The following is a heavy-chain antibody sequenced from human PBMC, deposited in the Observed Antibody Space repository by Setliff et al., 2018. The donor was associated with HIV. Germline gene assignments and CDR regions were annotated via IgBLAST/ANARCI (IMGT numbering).Heavy chain of an antibody. D-gene: IGHD3-10*01. J-gene: IGHJ4*01. CDR3: ARGIPTLLDFGEEYYFDS. Sequence: GGSLRLSCATSGFTFTSFGMSWVRQAPGKGLEWVSTVSGRGAATYYADSVKGRFTISRDTSETTLFLEMNGLRAEDTAVYYCARGIPTLLDFGEEYYFDSWGRGILVTVSS. CDR2: VSGRGAAT. V-gene: IGHV3-23*01. CDR1: GFTFTSFG.